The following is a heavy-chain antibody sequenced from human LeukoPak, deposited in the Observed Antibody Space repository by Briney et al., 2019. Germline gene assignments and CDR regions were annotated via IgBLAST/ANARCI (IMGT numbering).Heavy chain of an antibody. CDR2: ITFDGSTK. J-gene: IGHJ4*02. CDR1: GFRFTIFD. V-gene: IGHV3-30*18. D-gene: IGHD3/OR15-3a*01. Sequence: GGSLRLSCTASGFRFTIFDMHWVRQAPGKGLEWVAAITFDGSTKKYRDSVKGRFIISRDDSKNTLHLQLNSLRIEDTAMYYCAKELDKRAPFDSWGQGTLVTVSS. CDR3: AKELDKRAPFDS.